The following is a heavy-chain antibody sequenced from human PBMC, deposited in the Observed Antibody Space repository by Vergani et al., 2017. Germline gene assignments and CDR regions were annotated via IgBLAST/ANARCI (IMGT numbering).Heavy chain of an antibody. Sequence: QVQLQQWGAGLLKPSETLSLTCAVYGGSFSGYYWSWIRQPPGKGLEWTGEINHSGSTNYNPSLKSRVTMSVDTSKNQFSLKLSSVTAADTAVYYCARADMITFGGVIVHDAFDIWGQGTMVTVSS. CDR2: INHSGST. J-gene: IGHJ3*02. D-gene: IGHD3-16*02. CDR3: ARADMITFGGVIVHDAFDI. CDR1: GGSFSGYY. V-gene: IGHV4-34*01.